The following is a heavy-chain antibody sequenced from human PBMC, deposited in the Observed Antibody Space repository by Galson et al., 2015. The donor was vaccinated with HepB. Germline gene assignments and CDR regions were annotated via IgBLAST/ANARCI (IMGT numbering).Heavy chain of an antibody. D-gene: IGHD2-15*01. V-gene: IGHV2-5*02. CDR1: GFSLSTSGVG. Sequence: PALVKPTQTLTLTCTFSGFSLSTSGVGVGWIRQPPGKALEWLALIYWDDDKRYSPSLKSRLTITKDTSKNQVVLTMTNMDPVDTATYYCARIIVVVVAATQDDLGTFDYWGQGTLVTVSS. J-gene: IGHJ4*02. CDR3: ARIIVVVVAATQDDLGTFDY. CDR2: IYWDDDK.